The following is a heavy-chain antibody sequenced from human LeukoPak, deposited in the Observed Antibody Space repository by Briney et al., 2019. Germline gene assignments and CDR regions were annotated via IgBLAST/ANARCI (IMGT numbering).Heavy chain of an antibody. Sequence: SETLSLTCTVSGGSISSSSYYWGWIRQPPGKGLEWIGSIYYSGSTYYNPSLKSRVTISVDTSKNQFSLKLSSVTAADTAVYYCARDSSSSSSLGYWGQGTLVTVSS. D-gene: IGHD6-13*01. CDR2: IYYSGST. CDR1: GGSISSSSYY. CDR3: ARDSSSSSSLGY. V-gene: IGHV4-39*07. J-gene: IGHJ4*02.